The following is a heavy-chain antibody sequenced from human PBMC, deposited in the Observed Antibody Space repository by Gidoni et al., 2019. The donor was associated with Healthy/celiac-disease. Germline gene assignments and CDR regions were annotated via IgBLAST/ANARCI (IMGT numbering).Heavy chain of an antibody. J-gene: IGHJ4*02. Sequence: QVPLVESGGSVVQPGRSLRRSCAASGSTFSSYGMHWVRQGPGKGLEWVAVIWYDGSNKYYADPVKGRFTISRDNSKNTLYLQMNSLRAEDTAVYYCARDRYGDYGSDYWGQGTLVTVSS. CDR3: ARDRYGDYGSDY. CDR2: IWYDGSNK. V-gene: IGHV3-33*08. CDR1: GSTFSSYG. D-gene: IGHD4-17*01.